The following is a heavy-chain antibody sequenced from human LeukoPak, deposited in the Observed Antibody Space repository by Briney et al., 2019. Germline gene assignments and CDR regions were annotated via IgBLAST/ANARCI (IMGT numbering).Heavy chain of an antibody. CDR3: ARDFFHGHCSGLSCFLLDY. CDR2: IIPIFGTA. D-gene: IGHD2-15*01. J-gene: IGHJ4*02. V-gene: IGHV1-69*05. CDR1: GGTFSSYA. Sequence: SVKVSCKASGGTFSSYAISWVRQAPGQGLEWMGRIIPIFGTANYAQKFQGRVTITTDESTSTAYMELSSLRSEDTAVYYCARDFFHGHCSGLSCFLLDYWGQGSLVTVSS.